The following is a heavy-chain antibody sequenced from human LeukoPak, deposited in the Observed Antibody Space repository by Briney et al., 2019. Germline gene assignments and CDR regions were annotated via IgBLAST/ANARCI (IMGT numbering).Heavy chain of an antibody. CDR1: GVSISGYY. V-gene: IGHV4-59*08. D-gene: IGHD2-8*01. Sequence: SDTLSLTCTVSGVSISGYYWSWIRQPPGRGLEWIGYMYYSGITNYNPSLKSRVTISVDMSKNQFSLKLSSVTAADTAVYYCARYLTATDAFDIWGQGTMVTVSS. J-gene: IGHJ3*02. CDR2: MYYSGIT. CDR3: ARYLTATDAFDI.